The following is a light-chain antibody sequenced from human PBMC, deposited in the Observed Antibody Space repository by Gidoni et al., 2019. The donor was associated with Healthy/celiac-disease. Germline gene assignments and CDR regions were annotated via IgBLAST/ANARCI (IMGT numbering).Light chain of an antibody. CDR2: GAS. Sequence: EIVLTQSPGTLSLSPGERATLSCRASQSVSSSYLAWYQQKPGQAPRLLIYGASSRATGIPDRFSGSGSGTDFTLNISRLEPEDFAVYYCKQDGRSLLITFGQGTRLEMK. CDR1: QSVSSSY. V-gene: IGKV3-20*01. CDR3: KQDGRSLLIT. J-gene: IGKJ5*01.